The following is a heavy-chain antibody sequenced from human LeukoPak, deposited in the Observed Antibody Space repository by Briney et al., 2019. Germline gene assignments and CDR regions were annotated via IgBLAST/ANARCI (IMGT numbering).Heavy chain of an antibody. V-gene: IGHV3-48*02. Sequence: GGSLRLSCAASGFTYNNYWMNWVRQAPGKGLEWVSYISSSSRTIYDADSVKGRFTISRDNAQSSLYLQMNSLRDEDTAVYYCARGDSSGYPYYFDYWGQGTLVTVSS. CDR3: ARGDSSGYPYYFDY. J-gene: IGHJ4*02. D-gene: IGHD3-22*01. CDR2: ISSSSRTI. CDR1: GFTYNNYW.